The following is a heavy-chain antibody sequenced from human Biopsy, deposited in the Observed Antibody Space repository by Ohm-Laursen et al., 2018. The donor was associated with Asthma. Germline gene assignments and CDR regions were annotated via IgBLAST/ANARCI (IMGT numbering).Heavy chain of an antibody. J-gene: IGHJ4*02. V-gene: IGHV3-9*01. CDR3: AKAALGDIGKDY. CDR2: ISWNSGSI. D-gene: IGHD2-21*01. CDR1: GFTFGGYA. Sequence: SLRLSCSASGFTFGGYAMSWARQAPGKGLEWVSGISWNSGSIGYADSVKGRFTISRDNAKNSLYLQMNSLRVEDTALYYCAKAALGDIGKDYWGQGTLVTVSS.